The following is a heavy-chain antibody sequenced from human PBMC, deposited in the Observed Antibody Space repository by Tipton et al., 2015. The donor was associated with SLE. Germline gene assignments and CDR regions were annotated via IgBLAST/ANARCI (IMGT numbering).Heavy chain of an antibody. D-gene: IGHD6-13*01. CDR2: ISWSTTTI. CDR1: GFSFDDYA. J-gene: IGHJ6*02. CDR3: ARDPYSSTWGYGMDV. V-gene: IGHV3-9*01. Sequence: SLRLSCAASGFSFDDYAMHWVRQAPGKGPEWVSGISWSTTTIGYADSVKGRFTISRDNAKNSLYLQMNDLRAEDTAVYYCARDPYSSTWGYGMDVWGQGTTVTVSS.